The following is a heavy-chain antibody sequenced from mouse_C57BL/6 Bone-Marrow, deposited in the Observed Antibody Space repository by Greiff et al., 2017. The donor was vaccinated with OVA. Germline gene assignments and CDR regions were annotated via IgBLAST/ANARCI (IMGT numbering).Heavy chain of an antibody. J-gene: IGHJ3*01. CDR2: IWGVGST. V-gene: IGHV2-6*01. CDR3: ARGHYGRPVAY. D-gene: IGHD1-1*01. CDR1: GFSLTSYG. Sequence: VKLMESGPGLVAPSQSLSITCTVSGFSLTSYGVDWVRQSPGKGLEWLGVIWGVGSTNYNSALISRLSISKDNSKTQVFLKMNSLQTDDTAMYYCARGHYGRPVAYWGQGTLVTVSA.